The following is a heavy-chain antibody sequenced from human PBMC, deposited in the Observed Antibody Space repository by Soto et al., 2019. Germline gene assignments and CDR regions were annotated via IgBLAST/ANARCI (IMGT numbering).Heavy chain of an antibody. Sequence: GGSLRLSCAASGFTFSSYGMHWVRQAPGKGLEWVAVISYDGSNKYYADSVKGRFTISRDNSKNTLYLQMNSLRAEDTAVYYCARGGYGSGSYSRAHTYYFDYWGQGTLVTVSS. D-gene: IGHD3-10*01. CDR1: GFTFSSYG. CDR2: ISYDGSNK. J-gene: IGHJ4*02. CDR3: ARGGYGSGSYSRAHTYYFDY. V-gene: IGHV3-30*03.